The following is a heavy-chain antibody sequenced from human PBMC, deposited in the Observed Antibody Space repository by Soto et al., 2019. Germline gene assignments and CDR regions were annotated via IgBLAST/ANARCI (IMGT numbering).Heavy chain of an antibody. CDR3: ARDGFDYASYYYSMAV. J-gene: IGHJ6*02. CDR2: IYHSGST. Sequence: KPSETLSLTCAVSGYSISSGYYWGWIRQPPGKGLEWIGSIYHSGSTYYNPSLKSRVTISVDTSKNQFSLKLSSVTAADTAVYYCARDGFDYASYYYSMAVSVQGATVTV. CDR1: GYSISSGYY. V-gene: IGHV4-38-2*01. D-gene: IGHD3-16*01.